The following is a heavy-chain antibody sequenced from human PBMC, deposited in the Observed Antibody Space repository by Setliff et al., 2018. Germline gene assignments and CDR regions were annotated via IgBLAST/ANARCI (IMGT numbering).Heavy chain of an antibody. CDR2: IRHDGNNK. V-gene: IGHV3-30*02. CDR1: GFSFSNYG. Sequence: GGSLRLSCATSGFSFSNYGMHWVRQAPGKGLEWVSFIRHDGNNKYYKDSVRGRFTISRDNSKNTVYLQMNSLRAEDTAIYFCAGQGPIFGSGLIPGFDQWGQGTTVTVSS. J-gene: IGHJ4*02. D-gene: IGHD3-3*01. CDR3: AGQGPIFGSGLIPGFDQ.